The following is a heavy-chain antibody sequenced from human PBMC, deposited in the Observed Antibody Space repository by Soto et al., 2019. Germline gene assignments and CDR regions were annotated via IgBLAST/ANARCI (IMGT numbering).Heavy chain of an antibody. J-gene: IGHJ4*02. V-gene: IGHV4-39*01. Sequence: SEILSLTCAVSGLSINSNYFWGWIRQPPGKGLEWIGSIYYSGSTYYNPSLKSRVTISVDTSKNQFSLKLSSVTAADTAVYYCARNTPAISISDHWGQGTLVNVSS. CDR3: ARNTPAISISDH. D-gene: IGHD2-15*01. CDR2: IYYSGST. CDR1: GLSINSNYF.